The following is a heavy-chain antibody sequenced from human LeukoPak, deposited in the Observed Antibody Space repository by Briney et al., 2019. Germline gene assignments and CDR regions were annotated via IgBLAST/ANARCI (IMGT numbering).Heavy chain of an antibody. V-gene: IGHV3-53*01. D-gene: IGHD2-21*02. CDR1: ELTVSHSY. CDR2: IYSGGST. Sequence: PGGSLRLSCAASELTVSHSYMSWVRQATGKGLQWVSVIYSGGSTYYADSVKGRFIISRDTSKNTVYLQMNSLRAEDTAVYYCARGGGAYCGTDCFRAFDIWGQGTMVTVSS. J-gene: IGHJ3*02. CDR3: ARGGGAYCGTDCFRAFDI.